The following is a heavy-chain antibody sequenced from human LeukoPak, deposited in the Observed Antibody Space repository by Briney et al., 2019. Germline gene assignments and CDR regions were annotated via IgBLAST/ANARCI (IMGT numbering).Heavy chain of an antibody. D-gene: IGHD6-6*01. V-gene: IGHV3-30-3*01. CDR3: ARGPQLKWSSDYYYYYMDV. J-gene: IGHJ6*03. CDR1: GFTFSSYA. CDR2: ISYDGSNK. Sequence: GGSLRLSCAASGFTFSSYAMHWVRQAPGKGLEWVAVISYDGSNKYYADSVKGRFTISRDNSKNSLYLQMNSLRAEDTAVYYCARGPQLKWSSDYYYYYMDVWGKGTTVTVSS.